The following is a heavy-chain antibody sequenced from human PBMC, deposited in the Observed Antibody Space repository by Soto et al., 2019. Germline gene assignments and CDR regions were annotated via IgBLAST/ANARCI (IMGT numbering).Heavy chain of an antibody. J-gene: IGHJ3*02. D-gene: IGHD6-13*01. CDR2: IYPGDSDT. CDR1: GYSFTSYW. V-gene: IGHV5-51*01. CDR3: ARRVYSVVHDAFDI. Sequence: XESLKISCNGSGYSFTSYWIGWVRQMPGKGLEWMGIIYPGDSDTRYSPSFQGQVTISADKSISTAYLQWSSLKASDTAMYYCARRVYSVVHDAFDIWGQGTMVTVSS.